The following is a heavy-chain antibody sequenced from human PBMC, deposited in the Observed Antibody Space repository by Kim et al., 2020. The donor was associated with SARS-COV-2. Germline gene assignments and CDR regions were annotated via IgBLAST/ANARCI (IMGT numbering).Heavy chain of an antibody. D-gene: IGHD1-26*01. J-gene: IGHJ4*02. CDR3: ARVPPGASYFDY. V-gene: IGHV4-59*01. CDR2: IYYSGST. CDR1: GGSISSYY. Sequence: SETLSLTCTVSGGSISSYYWSWIRQPPGKGLEWIGYIYYSGSTNYNPSLKSRVTISVDTSKNQFSLKLSSVTAADTAVYYCARVPPGASYFDYWGQGTLVTVSS.